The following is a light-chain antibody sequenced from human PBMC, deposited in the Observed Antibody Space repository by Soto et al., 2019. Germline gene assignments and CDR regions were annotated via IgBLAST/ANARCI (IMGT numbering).Light chain of an antibody. J-gene: IGKJ1*01. CDR2: DAS. V-gene: IGKV1-8*01. CDR1: QGISSY. Sequence: AIRMTQSPSSLSASTGDRVTITCLASQGISSYLAWYQQKPGKAPKLLIYDASTLQSGVPSRFSGSGSGTDFTLTISSLQPEDFASYYCLQDYTYPWTFGQGTKVDIK. CDR3: LQDYTYPWT.